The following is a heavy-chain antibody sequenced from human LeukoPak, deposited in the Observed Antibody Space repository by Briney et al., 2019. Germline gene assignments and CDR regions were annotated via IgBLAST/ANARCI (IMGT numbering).Heavy chain of an antibody. Sequence: PGGSLRLSCAASGFTFSSYAMSWVRQAPGKGLEWASAISGSGGSTYYADSVKGRFTISRDNSKNTLYLQMNSLRAEDTAVYYCAKWYYDSSGYLAPGYYFDYWGQGTLVTVSS. V-gene: IGHV3-23*01. CDR1: GFTFSSYA. J-gene: IGHJ4*02. CDR2: ISGSGGST. CDR3: AKWYYDSSGYLAPGYYFDY. D-gene: IGHD3-22*01.